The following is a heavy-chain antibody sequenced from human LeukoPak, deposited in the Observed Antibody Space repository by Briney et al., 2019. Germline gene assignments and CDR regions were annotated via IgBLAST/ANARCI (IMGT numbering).Heavy chain of an antibody. D-gene: IGHD3-9*01. CDR2: ISGSGGST. Sequence: GGSLGLSCAASGFTFSSYDMSWVRQAPGKGLEWVSGISGSGGSTYYADSVKGRFTISRDTSKNALYLQMNSLRVEDTAVYYCAKVGQNYDILTYYFDYWGQGTLVTVSS. CDR3: AKVGQNYDILTYYFDY. CDR1: GFTFSSYD. V-gene: IGHV3-23*01. J-gene: IGHJ4*02.